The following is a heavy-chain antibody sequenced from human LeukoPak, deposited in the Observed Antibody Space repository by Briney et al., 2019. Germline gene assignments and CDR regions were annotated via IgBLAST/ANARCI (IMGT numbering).Heavy chain of an antibody. Sequence: SETLSLTCTVSGGSITSTNYWTWVRQPPGKGLEWIGEVNLQGSTNYNPSLMGRVAISVDMSENHIFLQLTSVTAADTAVYYCAREGGPYRPLDYSGQGTLVTVSS. CDR1: GGSITSTNY. V-gene: IGHV4-4*02. J-gene: IGHJ4*02. CDR3: AREGGPYRPLDY. CDR2: VNLQGST.